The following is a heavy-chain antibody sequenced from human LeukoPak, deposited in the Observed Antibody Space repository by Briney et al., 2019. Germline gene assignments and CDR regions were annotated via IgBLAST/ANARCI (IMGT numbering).Heavy chain of an antibody. CDR1: GYTFTGYY. J-gene: IGHJ6*02. D-gene: IGHD6-19*01. CDR3: ARGSSGWDSEDGMDV. CDR2: INPNSGGT. V-gene: IGHV1-2*04. Sequence: ASVKVSCKASGYTFTGYYMHWVRQAPGQGLEWMGWINPNSGGTNYAQKFQGWVTMTRDTSISTAHMELSRLRSDDTAVYYCARGSSGWDSEDGMDVWGQGTTVTVSS.